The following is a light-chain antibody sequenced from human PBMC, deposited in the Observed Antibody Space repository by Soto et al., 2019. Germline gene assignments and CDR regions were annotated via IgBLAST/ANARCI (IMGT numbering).Light chain of an antibody. Sequence: EILMTQSPATLSVSPGERATLSCRASQSVSNNLAWYQQKPGQAPRLLIYHASTRATGVPARFSGSGSGTEFTLTISSLQSGDFAVYYCQHYNKWPLTFGGGTKLEIK. CDR1: QSVSNN. V-gene: IGKV3-15*01. CDR3: QHYNKWPLT. J-gene: IGKJ4*01. CDR2: HAS.